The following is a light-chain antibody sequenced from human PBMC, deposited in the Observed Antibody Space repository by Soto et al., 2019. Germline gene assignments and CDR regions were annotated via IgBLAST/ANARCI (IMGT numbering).Light chain of an antibody. CDR1: SSDVGAYNF. V-gene: IGLV2-14*03. J-gene: IGLJ1*01. CDR2: NVY. Sequence: HSVLAQPASVSGSPGQSITISCTGTSSDVGAYNFASWHQQHPGKAPKLMIYNVYDRPSGISYRFSGSKSGNTASLTISGLQGEEEADYYCSAYTVSRNYVFGTGTKVTVL. CDR3: SAYTVSRNYV.